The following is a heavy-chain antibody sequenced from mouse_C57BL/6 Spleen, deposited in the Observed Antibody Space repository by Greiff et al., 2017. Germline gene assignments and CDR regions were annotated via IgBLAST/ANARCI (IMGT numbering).Heavy chain of an antibody. V-gene: IGHV1-82*01. CDR1: GYAFSSSW. J-gene: IGHJ3*01. Sequence: QVQLQQSGPELVKPGASVKISCKASGYAFSSSWMNWVKQRPGKGREWIGRIYPGDGDTNYNGKLKGKAILTSDKSSSTAYMQRSSLTSEDSAVYYCSYSNVSWYSDWGQVTLVTVSA. CDR2: IYPGDGDT. CDR3: SYSNVSWYSD. D-gene: IGHD2-5*01.